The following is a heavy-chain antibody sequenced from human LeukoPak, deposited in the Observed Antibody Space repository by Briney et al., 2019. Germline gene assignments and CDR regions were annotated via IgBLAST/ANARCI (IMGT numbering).Heavy chain of an antibody. V-gene: IGHV3-30*18. D-gene: IGHD1-26*01. CDR1: GFTFSSYG. CDR3: AKVGGSYHEYFQH. CDR2: ISYDGSNK. J-gene: IGHJ1*01. Sequence: PGGSLRLSCAASGFTFSSYGMHWVRQAPGKGLEWVAVISYDGSNKYYADSVKGRFTISRDNSKNTLYLQMNSLRAEDTAVYYCAKVGGSYHEYFQHWGQGTRVTVSS.